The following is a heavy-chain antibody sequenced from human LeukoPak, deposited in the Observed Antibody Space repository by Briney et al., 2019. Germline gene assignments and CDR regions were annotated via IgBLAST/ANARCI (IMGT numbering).Heavy chain of an antibody. V-gene: IGHV3-53*01. CDR3: AKDVVGAINYFDY. Sequence: PGGSLRVSCAASGFIFSSYTMHWVRQAPGKGLEWVSVIYSGGSTDYADSVKGRFTISRDTSKNTLYLQMNSLRAEDTAVYYCAKDVVGAINYFDYWGQGTLVTVSS. D-gene: IGHD1-26*01. CDR2: IYSGGST. CDR1: GFIFSSYT. J-gene: IGHJ4*02.